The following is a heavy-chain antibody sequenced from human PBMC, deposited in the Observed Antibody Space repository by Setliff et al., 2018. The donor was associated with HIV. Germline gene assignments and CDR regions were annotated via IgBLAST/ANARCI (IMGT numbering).Heavy chain of an antibody. CDR3: ALVGGITVPPDGFDI. J-gene: IGHJ3*02. CDR2: ISPDGRST. D-gene: IGHD3-22*01. Sequence: PGESPKISCAASGFTFNNYWMNWVRQVPGKGLVWVARISPDGRSTTHADAVKGRFTISRDNAKNTLYLHMNSLRAEDTSVYHCALVGGITVPPDGFDIWGQGTMVTVSS. CDR1: GFTFNNYW. V-gene: IGHV3-74*01.